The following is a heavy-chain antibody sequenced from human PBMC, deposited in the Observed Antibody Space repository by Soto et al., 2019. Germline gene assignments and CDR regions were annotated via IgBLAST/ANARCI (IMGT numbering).Heavy chain of an antibody. V-gene: IGHV4-34*01. CDR3: ARMDGGSIDY. Sequence: QVQLQQWGAGLLKPSETLSLTCAVYGGSFSGYYWSWIRQPPGKGLEWIGEINHSGYTSYNTSLKSRVTISLDTPNYQFSLKLTSVTAADTAVYYCARMDGGSIDYWGQGTLVTVSS. J-gene: IGHJ4*02. CDR1: GGSFSGYY. D-gene: IGHD2-15*01. CDR2: INHSGYT.